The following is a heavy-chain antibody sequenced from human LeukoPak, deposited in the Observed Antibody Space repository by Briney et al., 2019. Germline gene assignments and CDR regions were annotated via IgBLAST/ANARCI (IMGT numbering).Heavy chain of an antibody. J-gene: IGHJ4*02. CDR1: GGSISSYY. D-gene: IGHD2-2*01. V-gene: IGHV4-59*01. Sequence: SGTLSLTCTVSGGSISSYYWSWIRQPPGKGLEWIGYIYYSGSTNYNPSLKSRVTISVDTSKNQFSLKLSSVTAADTAVYYCARGAARRVTSTSCYEIWGQGTPVTVSS. CDR2: IYYSGST. CDR3: ARGAARRVTSTSCYEI.